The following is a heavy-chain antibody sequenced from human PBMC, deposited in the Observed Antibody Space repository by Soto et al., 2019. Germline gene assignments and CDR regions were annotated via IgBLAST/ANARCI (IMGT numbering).Heavy chain of an antibody. J-gene: IGHJ4*02. CDR3: VKQAHGLDGVAFDY. CDR2: VSTSGRST. V-gene: IGHV3-64D*06. D-gene: IGHD2-15*01. Sequence: GGSLRLSCSASGFIFSESTIYWVRQVPGKGLEAISAVSTSGRSTYYADSVKDRFTVSRDNSKNTLFLQMGSLRPEDTAIYYCVKQAHGLDGVAFDYWGQGTQVTVSS. CDR1: GFIFSEST.